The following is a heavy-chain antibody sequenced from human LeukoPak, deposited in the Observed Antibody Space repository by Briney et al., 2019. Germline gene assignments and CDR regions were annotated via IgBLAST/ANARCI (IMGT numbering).Heavy chain of an antibody. CDR3: AREGYYGSGMYPLCYFDY. CDR1: GLTFSDYT. CDR2: ISGLSSTM. J-gene: IGHJ4*02. D-gene: IGHD3-10*01. V-gene: IGHV3-48*02. Sequence: TGGSLRLSCAASGLTFSDYTMNWVRQAPGQGPEWVAYISGLSSTMYYADSVKGRFTISRDNADNSLFLQMDSLRHEDTAVYYCAREGYYGSGMYPLCYFDYWGQGTLVTVSS.